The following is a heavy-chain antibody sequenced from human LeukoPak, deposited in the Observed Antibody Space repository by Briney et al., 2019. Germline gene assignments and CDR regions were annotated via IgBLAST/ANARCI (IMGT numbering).Heavy chain of an antibody. J-gene: IGHJ4*02. V-gene: IGHV1-2*06. CDR1: GYTSTGYY. D-gene: IGHD3-10*01. CDR3: ATYYYGSGSSPFDY. CDR2: INPNSGDT. Sequence: ASVKVSCKASGYTSTGYYMHWVRQAPGQGLEWMGRINPNSGDTNYTQKFQGRVTMTRGTSISTAYMELNRLRSDDTAVYYCATYYYGSGSSPFDYWGQGTLVTVSS.